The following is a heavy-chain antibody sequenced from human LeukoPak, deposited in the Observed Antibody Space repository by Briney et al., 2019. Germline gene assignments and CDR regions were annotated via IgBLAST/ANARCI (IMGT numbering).Heavy chain of an antibody. CDR1: GFTLSRKT. D-gene: IGHD6-19*01. CDR3: ARDNGMTSGWYAGRIDYNYGMDV. J-gene: IGHJ6*02. V-gene: IGHV3-48*02. CDR2: ISSDGGTI. Sequence: GGSLRLSCAASGFTLSRKTMNWVRQAPGKGLEWVSYISSDGGTIYYADSVRGRFTISRDNAKNSLYLQMNSLSDEDTAVYYCARDNGMTSGWYAGRIDYNYGMDVWGQGTTVTVSS.